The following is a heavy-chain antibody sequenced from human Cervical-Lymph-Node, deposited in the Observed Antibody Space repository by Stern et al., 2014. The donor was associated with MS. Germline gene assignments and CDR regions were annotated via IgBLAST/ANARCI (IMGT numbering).Heavy chain of an antibody. V-gene: IGHV3-21*01. CDR2: ISSSSSYI. Sequence: EVQLVESGGGLVKPGGSLRLSCAASGFTFSSYSMNWVRQAPGQGLKWVSSISSSSSYIYYADSVKGRFTIARDNAKNSLYLQMNSLRAEDTAVYYCARDHAVVTPMLSVDYWGQGTLVTVSS. J-gene: IGHJ4*02. CDR1: GFTFSSYS. D-gene: IGHD4-23*01. CDR3: ARDHAVVTPMLSVDY.